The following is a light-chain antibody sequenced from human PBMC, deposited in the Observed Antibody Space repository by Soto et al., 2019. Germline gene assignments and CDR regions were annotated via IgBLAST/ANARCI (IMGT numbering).Light chain of an antibody. J-gene: IGKJ1*01. V-gene: IGKV1-5*01. CDR1: RSISDW. Sequence: DIQMTQSPSSLSPSVGDRVTITCRASRSISDWLAWYQQKPGKAPELLIFDASTLQTGVPSRFGGGGSGTEFTLTISGLQPDDFATYYCQQYNSYSPWTFGPGTKVDIK. CDR2: DAS. CDR3: QQYNSYSPWT.